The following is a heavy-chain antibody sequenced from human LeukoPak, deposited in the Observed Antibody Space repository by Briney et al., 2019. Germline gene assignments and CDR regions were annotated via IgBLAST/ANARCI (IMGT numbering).Heavy chain of an antibody. V-gene: IGHV1-8*03. J-gene: IGHJ4*02. D-gene: IGHD2-15*01. CDR2: MNPNSGNT. CDR1: GYTFTSYD. CDR3: ARGRLSYCSGGSCYYGNDY. Sequence: GASVKVSCTASGYTFTSYDINWVRQATGQGLEWMGWMNPNSGNTGYAQKFQGRVTITRNTSISTAYMELSSLRSEDTAVYYCARGRLSYCSGGSCYYGNDYWGQGTLVTVSS.